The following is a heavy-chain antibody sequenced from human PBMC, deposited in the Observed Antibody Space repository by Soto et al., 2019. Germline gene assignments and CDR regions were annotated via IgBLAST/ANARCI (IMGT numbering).Heavy chain of an antibody. Sequence: ASVKVSCKASGYTFTSYGISLVRQAPGQGLEWMGWISAYNGNTNYAQKLQGRVTMTTDTSTSTAYMELRSLRSDDTAVYYCARVGDDYIYYYGMDVWGQGTTVTVSS. V-gene: IGHV1-18*01. J-gene: IGHJ6*02. CDR3: ARVGDDYIYYYGMDV. CDR2: ISAYNGNT. CDR1: GYTFTSYG. D-gene: IGHD4-4*01.